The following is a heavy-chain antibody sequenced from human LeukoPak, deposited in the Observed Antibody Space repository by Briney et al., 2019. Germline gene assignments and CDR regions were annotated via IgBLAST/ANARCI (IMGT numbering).Heavy chain of an antibody. CDR2: INWNGGST. J-gene: IGHJ6*03. CDR3: ARARGGSYYYYYMDV. CDR1: GFTFDDYG. V-gene: IGHV3-20*04. Sequence: GGSLRLSCAASGFTFDDYGMSWVRQAPGKGLEWVSGINWNGGSTGYADSVRGRFTISRDNAKNSLYLQMNSLRAEDTALYYRARARGGSYYYYYMDVWGKGTTVTVSS. D-gene: IGHD1-26*01.